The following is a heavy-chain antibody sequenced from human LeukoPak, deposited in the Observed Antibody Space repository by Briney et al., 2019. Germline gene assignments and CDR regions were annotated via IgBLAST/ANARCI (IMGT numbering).Heavy chain of an antibody. J-gene: IGHJ6*02. CDR1: GYSFTSYW. D-gene: IGHD4-17*01. V-gene: IGHV5-10-1*01. Sequence: GESLKISCKGSGYSFTSYWITWVRQMPGKGLEWMGRIDPSDSYTNYSPSFQGHVTISADKSISTAYLQWSSLKASDTAMYYCATVTTIYYYYGMDVWGQGTTVTVSS. CDR2: IDPSDSYT. CDR3: ATVTTIYYYYGMDV.